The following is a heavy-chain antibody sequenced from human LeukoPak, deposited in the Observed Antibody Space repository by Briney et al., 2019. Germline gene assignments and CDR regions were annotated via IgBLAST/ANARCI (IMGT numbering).Heavy chain of an antibody. Sequence: GGSLRLSCAASGFSFSNYWMHWVRQAPGKGLVWVSRINNDGSSTSYADSVNGRFTISRDNAKNTLYLQMNSLRAEDTAVYYCARPTKEGSSWYWWFDPWGQGTLVTVSS. CDR3: ARPTKEGSSWYWWFDP. CDR2: INNDGSST. J-gene: IGHJ5*02. CDR1: GFSFSNYW. V-gene: IGHV3-74*01. D-gene: IGHD6-13*01.